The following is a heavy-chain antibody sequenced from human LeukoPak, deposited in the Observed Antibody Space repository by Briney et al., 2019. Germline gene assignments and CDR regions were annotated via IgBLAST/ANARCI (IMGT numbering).Heavy chain of an antibody. CDR3: ARDLFPYYDFWSGDY. V-gene: IGHV1-8*01. D-gene: IGHD3-3*01. Sequence: ASVKVSCKASGYTFTSYDINWVRQATGQGLEWMGWMNPNSGDTGYVQKFQGRVTMTRDTSTSTAYMELSSLRSEDTAVYYCARDLFPYYDFWSGDYWGQGTLVTVSS. J-gene: IGHJ4*02. CDR1: GYTFTSYD. CDR2: MNPNSGDT.